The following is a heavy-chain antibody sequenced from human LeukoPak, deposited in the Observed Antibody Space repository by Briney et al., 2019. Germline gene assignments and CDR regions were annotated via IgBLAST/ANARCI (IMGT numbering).Heavy chain of an antibody. J-gene: IGHJ4*02. CDR1: GGSFSGYY. CDR3: ARGTKTVVAATFTALFY. V-gene: IGHV4-34*01. D-gene: IGHD2-15*01. CDR2: INHSGST. Sequence: SGTLSLTCAVYGGSFSGYYWSWIRQPPGKGLEWIGEINHSGSTNYNPSLKSRVTISVDTSKNQFSLKLSSVTAADTAVYYCARGTKTVVAATFTALFYWGQGTLVTVSS.